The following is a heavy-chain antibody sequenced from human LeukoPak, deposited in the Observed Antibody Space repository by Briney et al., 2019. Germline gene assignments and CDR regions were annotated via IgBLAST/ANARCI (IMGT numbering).Heavy chain of an antibody. CDR2: ISAYNGNT. V-gene: IGHV1-18*04. Sequence: GAPVRVSCKASVYTFTSYGISWVREAPGHGLEWMGWISAYNGNTNYAQKLQGRVTMTTDTSTSTAYMELRSLRSDDTAVYYCARDNLLRYFDWELYYGMDVWGKGTTVTVSS. J-gene: IGHJ6*04. CDR3: ARDNLLRYFDWELYYGMDV. CDR1: VYTFTSYG. D-gene: IGHD3-9*01.